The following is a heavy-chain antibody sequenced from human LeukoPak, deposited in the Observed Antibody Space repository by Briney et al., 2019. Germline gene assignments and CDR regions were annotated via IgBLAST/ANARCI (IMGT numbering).Heavy chain of an antibody. D-gene: IGHD3-3*01. Sequence: ASVKVSCKASGYTFTSYYMHWVRQAPGQGLEWMGWINPNSGGTNYAQKFQGRVTMTRDTSISTAYMELSRLRSDDTAVYYCAREGAITIFGVVNGWFDPWGQGTLVTVSS. V-gene: IGHV1-2*02. CDR3: AREGAITIFGVVNGWFDP. J-gene: IGHJ5*02. CDR2: INPNSGGT. CDR1: GYTFTSYY.